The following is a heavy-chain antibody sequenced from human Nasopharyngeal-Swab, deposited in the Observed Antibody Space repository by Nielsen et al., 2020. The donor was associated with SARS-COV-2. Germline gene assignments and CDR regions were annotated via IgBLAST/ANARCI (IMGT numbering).Heavy chain of an antibody. Sequence: WIRQPRGKGLEWIGEIYHSGSTNYNPSLKSRVTISVDKSKNQFSLKLSSVTAADTAVYYCARQPDRYYYDSSGYSDYWGQGTLVTVSS. CDR2: IYHSGST. D-gene: IGHD3-22*01. CDR3: ARQPDRYYYDSSGYSDY. J-gene: IGHJ4*02. V-gene: IGHV4-4*02.